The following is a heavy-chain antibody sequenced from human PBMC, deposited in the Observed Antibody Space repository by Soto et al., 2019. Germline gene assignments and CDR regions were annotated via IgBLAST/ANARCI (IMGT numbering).Heavy chain of an antibody. V-gene: IGHV4-31*03. CDR2: IYYSGST. J-gene: IGHJ4*02. CDR1: GGSISSGGYY. CDR3: ASGPNYYDSSGYLFDY. D-gene: IGHD3-22*01. Sequence: SETLSLTCTVSGGSISSGGYYWSWIRQHPGKGLEWIGYIYYSGSTYYNPSLKSRVTISVDTSKNQFSLKLSSVTAADTAVYYFASGPNYYDSSGYLFDYWGQGTLVTVSS.